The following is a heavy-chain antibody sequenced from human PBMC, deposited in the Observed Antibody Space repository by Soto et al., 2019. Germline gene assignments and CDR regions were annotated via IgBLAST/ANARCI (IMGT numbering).Heavy chain of an antibody. J-gene: IGHJ5*02. V-gene: IGHV1-24*01. CDR1: GYTLTELS. CDR2: IIPMFGTA. Sequence: ASVKVSCKVSGYTLTELSMHWVRQAPGKGLEWMGGIIPMFGTANYEQRFQGRLTINADERTNTAYMELSTLRSEDSAVYYCATSSRKHCRGDTCFENWFDPWGQGTRVTVSS. CDR3: ATSSRKHCRGDTCFENWFDP. D-gene: IGHD2-21*02.